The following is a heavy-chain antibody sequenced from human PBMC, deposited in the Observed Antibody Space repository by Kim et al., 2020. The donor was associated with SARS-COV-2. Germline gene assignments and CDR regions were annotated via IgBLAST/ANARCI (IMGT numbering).Heavy chain of an antibody. D-gene: IGHD3-16*01. CDR1: GGSFSGYY. CDR3: ARGRVWDY. Sequence: SETLSLTCAVYGGSFSGYYWSWIRQPPGKGLEWIGEINHSGSTNYNPSLKSRVTISVDTSKNQFSLKLSSVTAADTAVYYCARGRVWDYWGQGTLVTVSS. V-gene: IGHV4-34*01. CDR2: INHSGST. J-gene: IGHJ4*02.